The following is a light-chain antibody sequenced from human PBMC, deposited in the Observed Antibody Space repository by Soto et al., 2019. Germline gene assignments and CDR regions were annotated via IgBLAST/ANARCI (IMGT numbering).Light chain of an antibody. J-gene: IGKJ1*01. CDR1: QSVNSN. CDR2: GAS. V-gene: IGKV3-15*01. CDR3: QQYNNWLWT. Sequence: EVVMTQSPATLSVSPGERVTLSCRASQSVNSNLAWYQQKPGQAPRLLIHGASTRATGIPARFSGSGFGTEFILTISSLQSEDFAIYYCQQYNNWLWTFGQGTKVEIK.